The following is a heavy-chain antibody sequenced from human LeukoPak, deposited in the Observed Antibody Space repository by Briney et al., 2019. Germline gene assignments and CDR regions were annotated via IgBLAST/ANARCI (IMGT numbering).Heavy chain of an antibody. D-gene: IGHD1-1*01. CDR3: ARLEPNYYFDY. J-gene: IGHJ4*02. CDR2: IYHSGST. CDR1: GYSISSGYY. Sequence: SETLSLTCAVSGYSISSGYYWGWIRQPPGKGLEWIGSIYHSGSTYYNPSLKSRVTISVDTPKNQFSLKLSSVTAADTAVYYCARLEPNYYFDYWGQGTLVTVSS. V-gene: IGHV4-38-2*01.